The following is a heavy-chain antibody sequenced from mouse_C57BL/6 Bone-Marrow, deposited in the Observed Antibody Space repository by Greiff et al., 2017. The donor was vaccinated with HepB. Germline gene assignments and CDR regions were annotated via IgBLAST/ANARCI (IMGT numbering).Heavy chain of an antibody. D-gene: IGHD1-1*01. Sequence: EVKLVESGGGLVKPGGSLKLSCAASGFTFSSYAMSWVRQTPEKRLEWVATISDGGSYTYYPDNVKGRFTISRDNAKNNLYLQMSHLKSEDTAMYYCARVDYYYGSSYGRNYAMDHWGQGTSVTVSS. CDR2: ISDGGSYT. CDR3: ARVDYYYGSSYGRNYAMDH. CDR1: GFTFSSYA. J-gene: IGHJ4*01. V-gene: IGHV5-4*03.